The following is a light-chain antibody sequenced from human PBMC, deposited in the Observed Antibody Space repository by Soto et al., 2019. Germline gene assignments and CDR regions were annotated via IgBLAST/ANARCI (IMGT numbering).Light chain of an antibody. CDR1: SSNIALNY. Sequence: QPVLTQPPSASATPGQRVTISCSGSSSNIALNYVYWYQQLPGTAPKLVIYRSNQRPSGVPDRFSGSKSGTSASLAISGLRSDDEADYYCAAWDNSLSAWVFGGGTKLTVL. V-gene: IGLV1-47*01. CDR2: RSN. CDR3: AAWDNSLSAWV. J-gene: IGLJ3*02.